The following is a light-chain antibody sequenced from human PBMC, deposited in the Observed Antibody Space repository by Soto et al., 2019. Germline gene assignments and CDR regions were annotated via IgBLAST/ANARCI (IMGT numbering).Light chain of an antibody. J-gene: IGLJ2*01. CDR3: SSYAGSNIVV. CDR2: EVS. V-gene: IGLV2-8*01. Sequence: QSALTQPPSESGSPGQSVTISCTGTSSDVGGYNYVSWYQQHPGKAPKLMIYEVSKRPSGVPDRFSGSKSGNTASLTVSGLQAEDEADYYCSSYAGSNIVVFGGGTKLTVL. CDR1: SSDVGGYNY.